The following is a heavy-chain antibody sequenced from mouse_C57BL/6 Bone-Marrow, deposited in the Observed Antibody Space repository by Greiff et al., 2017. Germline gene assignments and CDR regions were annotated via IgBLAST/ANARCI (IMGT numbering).Heavy chain of an antibody. CDR3: ARRGGLRRYFDV. CDR2: IDPSDSYT. J-gene: IGHJ1*03. Sequence: VQLQQPGAELVRPGTSVKLSCKASGYTFTSYWMHWVKQRPGQGLEWIGVIDPSDSYTNYNQKFKGKATLTVDTSSSTAYMQLSSLTSEDSAVYYCARRGGLRRYFDVWGTGTTVTVSS. V-gene: IGHV1-59*01. D-gene: IGHD2-2*01. CDR1: GYTFTSYW.